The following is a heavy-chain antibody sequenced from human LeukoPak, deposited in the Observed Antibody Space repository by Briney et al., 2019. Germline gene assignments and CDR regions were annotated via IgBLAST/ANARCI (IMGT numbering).Heavy chain of an antibody. D-gene: IGHD3-10*01. CDR3: ARVITMVRGVFNWFDP. Sequence: ASVKVSCKASGYTFTSYGISWVRLAPGQGLEWMGWISAYNGNTNYAQKLQGRVTMTTDTSTSTAYMELRSLRSDDTAVYYCARVITMVRGVFNWFDPWGQGTLVTVSS. CDR1: GYTFTSYG. J-gene: IGHJ5*02. CDR2: ISAYNGNT. V-gene: IGHV1-18*01.